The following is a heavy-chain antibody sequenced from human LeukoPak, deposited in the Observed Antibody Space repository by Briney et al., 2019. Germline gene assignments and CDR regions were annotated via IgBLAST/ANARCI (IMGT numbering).Heavy chain of an antibody. D-gene: IGHD5-18*01. V-gene: IGHV3-23*01. CDR1: GFIFRSYA. CDR2: LSGNGAKT. Sequence: GGSLRLSCAASGFIFRSYAMNWVRQAPGKGLQWVSALSGNGAKTYYVDAVEGRFTISRDNSKNTLYLQMSSLRAEDTAVYYRGKDDGSYGLDHWGQGTLVTVSS. J-gene: IGHJ5*02. CDR3: GKDDGSYGLDH.